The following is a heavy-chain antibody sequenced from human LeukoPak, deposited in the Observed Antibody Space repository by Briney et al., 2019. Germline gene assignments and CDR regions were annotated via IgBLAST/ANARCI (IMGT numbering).Heavy chain of an antibody. CDR3: ARVGYYESSGYYEY. CDR1: GYTLTDYY. CDR2: INPNSGGT. D-gene: IGHD3-22*01. V-gene: IGHV1-2*06. J-gene: IGHJ4*02. Sequence: ASVKVSCKSSGYTLTDYYMHWVRQAPGQGLEWMGRINPNSGGTNYAQKFQGRVTMTRDTSISTVYMELSRLRSDDTAVYYCARVGYYESSGYYEYWGQGTLVTVSS.